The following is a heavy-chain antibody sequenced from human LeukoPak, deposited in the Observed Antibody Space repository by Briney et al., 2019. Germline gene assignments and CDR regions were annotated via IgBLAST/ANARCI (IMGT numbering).Heavy chain of an antibody. CDR1: GFTFSDYY. CDR3: ARDVGNFDY. J-gene: IGHJ4*02. V-gene: IGHV3-74*01. CDR2: INSDGIST. Sequence: GGSLRLSCAASGFTFSDYYMSWVRQAPGKGLVWVSRINSDGISTGYADSVKGRFTVSRDNAKKTLYLQMNSLRAEDTAVYYCARDVGNFDYWGQGTLVTVSS.